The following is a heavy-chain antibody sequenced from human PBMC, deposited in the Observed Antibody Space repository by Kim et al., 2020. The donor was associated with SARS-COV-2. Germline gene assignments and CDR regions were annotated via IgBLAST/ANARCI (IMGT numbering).Heavy chain of an antibody. CDR1: GGSFSGYY. D-gene: IGHD1-26*01. CDR3: ARTLNSGSYSGDY. J-gene: IGHJ4*02. Sequence: SETLSLTCAVYGGSFSGYYWSWIRQPPGKGLEWIGEINHSGSTNYNPSLKSRVTISVDTSKNQFSLKLSSVTAADTAVYYCARTLNSGSYSGDYWGQGTLVTVSS. CDR2: INHSGST. V-gene: IGHV4-34*01.